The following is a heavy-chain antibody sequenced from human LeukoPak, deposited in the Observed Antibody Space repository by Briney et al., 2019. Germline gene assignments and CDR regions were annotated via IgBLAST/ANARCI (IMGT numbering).Heavy chain of an antibody. J-gene: IGHJ4*02. V-gene: IGHV1-69*13. CDR1: GGTFSSYA. CDR3: ASLTYYDFWSGYYTWNYFDY. D-gene: IGHD3-3*01. Sequence: SVKVSCKASGGTFSSYAISWVRQAPGQGLEWMGGIIPIFGTANYAQKFQGRVTITADESTSTASMELSSLRSEDTAVYYCASLTYYDFWSGYYTWNYFDYWGQGTLVTVSS. CDR2: IIPIFGTA.